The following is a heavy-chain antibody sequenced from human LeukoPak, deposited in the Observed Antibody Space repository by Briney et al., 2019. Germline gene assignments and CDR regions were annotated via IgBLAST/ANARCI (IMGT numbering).Heavy chain of an antibody. CDR1: GGSISSSSYY. D-gene: IGHD6-13*01. CDR2: IYYSGST. V-gene: IGHV4-39*07. Sequence: SETLSLTCTVSGGSISSSSYYWGWIRQPPGKGLEWIGSIYYSGSTYYNPSLKSRVTISVDTSRNQFSLKLNSMTAADTAVYYCARGSSRFDCWGQGTLVTVSS. J-gene: IGHJ4*02. CDR3: ARGSSRFDC.